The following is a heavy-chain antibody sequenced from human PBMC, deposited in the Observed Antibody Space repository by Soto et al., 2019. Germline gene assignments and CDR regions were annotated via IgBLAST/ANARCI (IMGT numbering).Heavy chain of an antibody. CDR2: IFHSGTA. CDR1: GGSISSSNW. V-gene: IGHV4-4*02. CDR3: ASLGPTITPFDY. J-gene: IGHJ4*02. D-gene: IGHD4-4*01. Sequence: CAVSGGSISSSNWWSWVRQPPGKGLEWIGQIFHSGTANYNPSLKSRVTISLNKSKNQFSLQLSSVTAADTAVYYCASLGPTITPFDYWGQGTLVTVSS.